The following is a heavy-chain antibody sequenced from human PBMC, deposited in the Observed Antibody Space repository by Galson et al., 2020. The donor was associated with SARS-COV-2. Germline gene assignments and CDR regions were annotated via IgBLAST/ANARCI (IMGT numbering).Heavy chain of an antibody. J-gene: IGHJ4*02. Sequence: GGSLRLSCAASGFTFSSYAMTCVRQGPGKGLDWVSALSTTGGTTYYADPVKGRFTISRDNSKNTLYLEMNSLRADDTAVYYCVTANFGSYWGGFQYWGQGALVTVSS. V-gene: IGHV3-23*01. D-gene: IGHD1-26*01. CDR1: GFTFSSYA. CDR3: VTANFGSYWGGFQY. CDR2: LSTTGGTT.